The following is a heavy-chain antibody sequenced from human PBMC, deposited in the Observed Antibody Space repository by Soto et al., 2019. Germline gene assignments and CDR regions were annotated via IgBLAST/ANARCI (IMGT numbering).Heavy chain of an antibody. J-gene: IGHJ6*02. Sequence: QVQLVESGGGVVQPGRSLRLSCAASGFTFSSYAMHWVRQAPGKGLEWVAVISYDGSNKYYADSVKGRFTISRDNSKNTLYLQMNSLRAEDTAVYYCAREMARISLYYYYGMDVWGQGTTVTVSS. CDR1: GFTFSSYA. D-gene: IGHD5-12*01. CDR3: AREMARISLYYYYGMDV. CDR2: ISYDGSNK. V-gene: IGHV3-30-3*01.